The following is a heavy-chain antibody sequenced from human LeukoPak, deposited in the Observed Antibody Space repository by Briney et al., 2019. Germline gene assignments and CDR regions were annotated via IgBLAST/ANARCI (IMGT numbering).Heavy chain of an antibody. D-gene: IGHD6-13*01. Sequence: VASVKVSCKASGYTFTSYDINWVRQAPGQGLEWMGWINPNSGGTNYAQKFQGRVTMTRDTSISTAYMELSRLRSDDTAVYYCAILTQWSSSFDYWGQGTLVTVSS. CDR3: AILTQWSSSFDY. V-gene: IGHV1-2*02. J-gene: IGHJ4*02. CDR2: INPNSGGT. CDR1: GYTFTSYD.